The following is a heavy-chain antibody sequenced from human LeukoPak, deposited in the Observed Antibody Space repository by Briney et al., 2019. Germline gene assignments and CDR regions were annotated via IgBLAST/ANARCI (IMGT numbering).Heavy chain of an antibody. CDR2: IIPIFGTA. CDR1: GGTFSSYA. Sequence: SVKVSCKASGGTFSSYAISWVRQAPGQGLEWMGGIIPIFGTANYAQKFQGRVTITADKSTSTAYMELSSLRSEDTAVYYCAAYYDSSGYRPPGDYWGQGTLVTVSS. D-gene: IGHD3-22*01. V-gene: IGHV1-69*06. J-gene: IGHJ4*02. CDR3: AAYYDSSGYRPPGDY.